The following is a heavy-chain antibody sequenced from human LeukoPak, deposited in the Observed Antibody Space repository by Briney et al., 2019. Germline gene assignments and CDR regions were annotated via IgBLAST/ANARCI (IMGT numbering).Heavy chain of an antibody. J-gene: IGHJ4*01. CDR3: ARDDRDISSYRFDY. Sequence: GGSLRLSCAASGFTFNTYSMNWVRQAPGKGLEWVSSISSHSRDVYYADSVKGRFTISRDNAKNSLHLQMNSLRAEDTAVYYCARDDRDISSYRFDYWGHGTLVTVSS. CDR1: GFTFNTYS. D-gene: IGHD6-6*01. V-gene: IGHV3-21*01. CDR2: ISSHSRDV.